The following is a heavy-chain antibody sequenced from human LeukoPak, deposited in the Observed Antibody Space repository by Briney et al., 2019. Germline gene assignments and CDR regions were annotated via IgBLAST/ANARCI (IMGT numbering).Heavy chain of an antibody. Sequence: GGSLRLSCAASGFTFSSYEMNWVRQAPGKGLEWVSYISSSGNTIYYADSVKGRFTISRDNAKNSLYLQMNSLRAEDTAVYYCARGGGYYGSGTLHYYYYGMDVWGQGTTVTVSS. CDR1: GFTFSSYE. V-gene: IGHV3-48*03. J-gene: IGHJ6*02. CDR3: ARGGGYYGSGTLHYYYYGMDV. D-gene: IGHD3-10*01. CDR2: ISSSGNTI.